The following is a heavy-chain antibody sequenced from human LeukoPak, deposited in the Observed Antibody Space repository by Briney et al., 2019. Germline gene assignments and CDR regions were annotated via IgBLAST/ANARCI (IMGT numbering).Heavy chain of an antibody. Sequence: SETLSLTCTVSGGSISSSSYYWGWIRQPPGKGLEWIGSIYYSGSTYYNPSLKSRVTISVDTSKNQSSLKLSSVTAADTAVYYCATGGTYYDILTGYSWGQGTLVTVSS. J-gene: IGHJ5*02. CDR3: ATGGTYYDILTGYS. CDR2: IYYSGST. V-gene: IGHV4-39*01. CDR1: GGSISSSSYY. D-gene: IGHD3-9*01.